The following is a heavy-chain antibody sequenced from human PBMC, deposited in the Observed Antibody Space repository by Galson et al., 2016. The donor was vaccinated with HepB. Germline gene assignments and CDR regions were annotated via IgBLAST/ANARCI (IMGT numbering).Heavy chain of an antibody. Sequence: SLRLSCAASGFTTSSYWMTWVRQAPGKGLEWVANINEDGSEKNYVDSVKGRFTISRHNSKNTLYLQMNSLRTEDTAVYYCVRSAYSGSYFDYWGQGTLVTVSS. CDR1: GFTTSSYW. CDR3: VRSAYSGSYFDY. V-gene: IGHV3-7*03. D-gene: IGHD1-26*01. CDR2: INEDGSEK. J-gene: IGHJ4*02.